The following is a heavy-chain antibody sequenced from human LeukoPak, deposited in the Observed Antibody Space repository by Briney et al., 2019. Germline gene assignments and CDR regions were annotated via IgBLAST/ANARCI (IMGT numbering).Heavy chain of an antibody. Sequence: LSLTCAVYGGSFSGYYWSWIRQAPGKGLEWVSYISSSGSTIYYADSVKGRFTISRDNAKNSLYLQMNSLRAEDTAVYYCARVHCSGGSCYSSYYYYGMDVWGQGTTVTVSS. D-gene: IGHD2-15*01. CDR2: ISSSGSTI. V-gene: IGHV3-11*01. CDR3: ARVHCSGGSCYSSYYYYGMDV. CDR1: GGSFSGYY. J-gene: IGHJ6*02.